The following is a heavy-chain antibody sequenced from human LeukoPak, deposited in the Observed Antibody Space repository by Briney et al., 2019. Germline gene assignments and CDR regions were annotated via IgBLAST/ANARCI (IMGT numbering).Heavy chain of an antibody. V-gene: IGHV3-21*01. D-gene: IGHD6-6*01. CDR2: ISSSSSYI. Sequence: GGSLRLSCAASGFTFSSYSTNWVRQAPGKGLEWVSSISSSSSYIYYADSVKGRFTISRDNAKNSLYLQMNSLRAEDTAVYYCARVGIGSSSGDYWGQGTLVTVSS. CDR1: GFTFSSYS. J-gene: IGHJ4*02. CDR3: ARVGIGSSSGDY.